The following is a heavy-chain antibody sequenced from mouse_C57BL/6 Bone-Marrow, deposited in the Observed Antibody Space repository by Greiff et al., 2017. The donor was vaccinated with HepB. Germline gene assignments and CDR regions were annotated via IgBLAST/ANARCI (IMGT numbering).Heavy chain of an antibody. CDR1: GYTFTDYE. CDR2: IDPETGGT. D-gene: IGHD1-1*01. Sequence: QVQLQQSGAELVRPGASVTLSCKASGYTFTDYEMHWVKQTPVHGLEWIGAIDPETGGTAYNQKFKGKAILTADKSSSTAYMELRSLTSEDSAVYYCTKGGSSQYYFDYWAKAPLSQSPQ. V-gene: IGHV1-15*01. CDR3: TKGGSSQYYFDY. J-gene: IGHJ2*01.